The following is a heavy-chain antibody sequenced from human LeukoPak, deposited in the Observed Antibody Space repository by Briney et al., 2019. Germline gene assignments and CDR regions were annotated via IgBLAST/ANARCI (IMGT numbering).Heavy chain of an antibody. J-gene: IGHJ4*02. V-gene: IGHV1-69*01. D-gene: IGHD3-10*01. CDR3: ARDPLLWFGELGAGSFDY. CDR1: GGTFSSYA. CDR2: IIPIFGTA. Sequence: GSSVKVSCKASGGTFSSYAISWVRQAPGQGLEWMGGIIPIFGTANYAQKFQGRVTITADESTSTAYMELSSLRSEDTAVYYCARDPLLWFGELGAGSFDYWGQGTLVTVSS.